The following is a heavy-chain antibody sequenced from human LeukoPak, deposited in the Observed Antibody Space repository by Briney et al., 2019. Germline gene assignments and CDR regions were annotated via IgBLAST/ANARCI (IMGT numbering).Heavy chain of an antibody. CDR2: IYPADSDT. CDR1: GYTFTTSW. J-gene: IGHJ5*02. CDR3: ARVGGNSYSYAT. Sequence: GESLKISCKASGYTFTTSWVGWVGQMPGKGLEWMGIIYPADSDTRYSPSFQGQVTFSADKSITTAYLQWSSLKASDTAMYYCARVGGNSYSYATWGQGTMVTVSS. D-gene: IGHD3-16*01. V-gene: IGHV5-51*01.